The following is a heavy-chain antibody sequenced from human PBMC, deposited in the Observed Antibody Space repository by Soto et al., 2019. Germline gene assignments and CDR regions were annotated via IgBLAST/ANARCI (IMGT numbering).Heavy chain of an antibody. Sequence: QVQLQESGPGMVKPLETLSLTCTVHGVSITSYYWSWVRQPPVKGLEWIGYIYYNGDINYNPPLNSRLTITVDTSKNPFSQRLISVTAADTAVYNYANRRVYFGSKYWGQVTMVTDSS. J-gene: IGHJ4*02. CDR3: ANRRVYFGSKY. CDR1: GVSITSYY. D-gene: IGHD3-9*01. CDR2: IYYNGDI. V-gene: IGHV4-59*01.